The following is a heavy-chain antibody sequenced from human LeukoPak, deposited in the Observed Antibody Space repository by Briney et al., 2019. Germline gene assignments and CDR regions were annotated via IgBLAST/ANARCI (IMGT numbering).Heavy chain of an antibody. Sequence: SETLSLTCTVSGGSISSYYWSWIRQPPGKGLEWIGYIYYSGSTNYNPSPKSRVTISVDTSMNQFSLKLSSVTAADTAVYYCARASRAAALYYFDYWGQGTLVTVSS. J-gene: IGHJ4*02. V-gene: IGHV4-59*01. CDR2: IYYSGST. CDR1: GGSISSYY. CDR3: ARASRAAALYYFDY. D-gene: IGHD6-13*01.